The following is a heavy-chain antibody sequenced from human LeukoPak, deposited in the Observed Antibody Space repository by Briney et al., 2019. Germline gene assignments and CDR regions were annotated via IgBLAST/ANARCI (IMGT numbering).Heavy chain of an antibody. V-gene: IGHV1-69*05. CDR1: GGTFGSYA. CDR2: IIPIFGTA. D-gene: IGHD2-2*01. J-gene: IGHJ3*02. Sequence: SVKVSCKASGGTFGSYAISWVRQAPGQGLEWMGGIIPIFGTANYAQKFQGRVTITTDESTSTAYMELSSLRSEDTAVYYCARDLGYCSSTSCPEHAFDIWGQGTMVTVSS. CDR3: ARDLGYCSSTSCPEHAFDI.